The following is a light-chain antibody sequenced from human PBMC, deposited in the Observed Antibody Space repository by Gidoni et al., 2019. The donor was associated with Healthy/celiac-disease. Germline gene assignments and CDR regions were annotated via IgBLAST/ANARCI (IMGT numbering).Light chain of an antibody. Sequence: DIQMTQSPSSLSASVGDRVTITCKASQDISNYLNWYQQKPGKAPKLLIYDASNLETGVPSRFSGSGSGTDFTFTISSLQPEDIATYYCQQYDNLPPFGQXTKLEIK. CDR1: QDISNY. CDR3: QQYDNLPP. J-gene: IGKJ2*01. V-gene: IGKV1-33*01. CDR2: DAS.